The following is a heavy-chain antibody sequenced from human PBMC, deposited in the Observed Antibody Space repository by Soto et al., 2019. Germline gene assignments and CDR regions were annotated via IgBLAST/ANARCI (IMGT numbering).Heavy chain of an antibody. D-gene: IGHD3-3*01. Sequence: QVQLVQSGAEVKKPGSSVKVSCKASGGTFSSYAISWVRQAPGQGLEWMGGIIPIFGTANYAQKFQGRVTMTADESTSTAYMELSSRRSEDTAVYYCASRGKITIFGGRWCDPWGQGTLVTVSS. V-gene: IGHV1-69*12. CDR2: IIPIFGTA. CDR1: GGTFSSYA. CDR3: ASRGKITIFGGRWCDP. J-gene: IGHJ5*02.